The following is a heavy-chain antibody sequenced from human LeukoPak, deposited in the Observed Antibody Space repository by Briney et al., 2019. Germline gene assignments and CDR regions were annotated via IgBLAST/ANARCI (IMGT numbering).Heavy chain of an antibody. CDR1: GFTFSSYG. J-gene: IGHJ6*02. CDR2: ISYDGSNK. D-gene: IGHD3-10*01. Sequence: GGSLRLSCAASGFTFSSYGMHWVRQAPGKGLGWVAVISYDGSNKYYADSVKGRFTISRDNSKNTLYLQMNSLRAEDTAVYYCAKAFMDYYYGMDVWGQGTTVTVSS. V-gene: IGHV3-30*18. CDR3: AKAFMDYYYGMDV.